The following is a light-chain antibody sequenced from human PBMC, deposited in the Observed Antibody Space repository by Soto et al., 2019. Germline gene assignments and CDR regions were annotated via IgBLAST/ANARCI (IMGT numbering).Light chain of an antibody. Sequence: QSAQTETPWVSLSPGQSVTISCTGTSSDVGSYNRVSWYQQPPGTAPRLMIYAVTNRPSGVPDRFSGSKSGNTASLTISGLQAEDEADYYCSLYTGSSYVFGTGPKVTVL. V-gene: IGLV2-18*01. CDR3: SLYTGSSYV. CDR1: SSDVGSYNR. CDR2: AVT. J-gene: IGLJ1*01.